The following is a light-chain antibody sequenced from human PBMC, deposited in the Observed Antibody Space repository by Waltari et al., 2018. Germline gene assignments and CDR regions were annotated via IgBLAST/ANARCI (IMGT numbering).Light chain of an antibody. J-gene: IGLJ1*01. Sequence: QSALTQPASVSGSPGQSIAISCTGPNTDVGAHNFVSWYQQHPGRAPKPIIYYVNNRPSDIVERFSGSNFGNTASLTISGLQAGDEADYYCSSYTRSRTYVFGSGTKVTVL. CDR2: YVN. CDR3: SSYTRSRTYV. V-gene: IGLV2-14*01. CDR1: NTDVGAHNF.